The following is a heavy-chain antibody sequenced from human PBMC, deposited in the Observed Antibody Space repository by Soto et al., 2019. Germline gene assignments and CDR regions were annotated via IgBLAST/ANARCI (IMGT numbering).Heavy chain of an antibody. V-gene: IGHV3-23*01. CDR1: GFTFSSYA. CDR2: ISSSGGAT. CDR3: AKGHYSNRPYYYAMDV. J-gene: IGHJ6*04. Sequence: GGSLRLSCAASGFTFSSYAMSWVRQAPGKGLEWVSAISSSGGATHYADSVKGRFTISRDNSKNTLYLQMNRLRAEDTAVYYCAKGHYSNRPYYYAMDVWGKGTTVTVSS. D-gene: IGHD4-4*01.